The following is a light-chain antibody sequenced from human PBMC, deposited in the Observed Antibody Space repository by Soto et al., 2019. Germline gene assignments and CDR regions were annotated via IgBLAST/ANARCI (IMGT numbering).Light chain of an antibody. CDR1: SSDVGAYNF. CDR3: SSYTSSSTVV. Sequence: QSVLTQPASVSGSPGQSITISCTGTSSDVGAYNFVSWYQHHPGKAPKLIIYAVSNRPSGVSSRFSGSKSGNTASLTISGLQAEDESDYYCSSYTSSSTVVFGGGTKVTVL. CDR2: AVS. V-gene: IGLV2-14*03. J-gene: IGLJ2*01.